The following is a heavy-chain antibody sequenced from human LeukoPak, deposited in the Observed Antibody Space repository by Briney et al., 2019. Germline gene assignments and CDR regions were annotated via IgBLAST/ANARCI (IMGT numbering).Heavy chain of an antibody. Sequence: SETLSLTCSVSGGSIGSYYWNWIRQPPGKALEWIGYIYHSGSTNYNPSLKSQVTISVDTSKKQLSLRLSSVTAADTAVYYCAREQPPLGYFDYWGQGTLVTVSS. J-gene: IGHJ4*02. CDR3: AREQPPLGYFDY. CDR1: GGSIGSYY. D-gene: IGHD5-18*01. V-gene: IGHV4-59*01. CDR2: IYHSGST.